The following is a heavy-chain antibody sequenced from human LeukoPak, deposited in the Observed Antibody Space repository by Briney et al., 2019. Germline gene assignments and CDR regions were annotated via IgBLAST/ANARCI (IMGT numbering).Heavy chain of an antibody. CDR1: GFTFSNYG. CDR2: IRYDGTNK. J-gene: IGHJ3*02. Sequence: GGSLRLSCAASGFTFSNYGMHWVRQAPGKGLEWVAVIRYDGTNKYYADSVRGRFAISRDNAKNSLYLQMNSLRAEDTAVYYCARERYDAFDIWGQGTMVTVSS. D-gene: IGHD4-17*01. CDR3: ARERYDAFDI. V-gene: IGHV3-33*01.